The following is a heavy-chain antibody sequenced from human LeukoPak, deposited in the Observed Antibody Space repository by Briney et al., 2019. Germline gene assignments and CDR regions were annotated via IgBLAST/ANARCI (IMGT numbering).Heavy chain of an antibody. J-gene: IGHJ4*02. CDR2: INPDSGGT. Sequence: ASVKVSCKASGYTFTDYYMHWVRQAPGQGLEWMVWINPDSGGTNYAQKFQGRVTMTIDTSITTAYLELTRLTSDDTAVYYCARGEGSSIDYWGQGTLVSV. D-gene: IGHD6-13*01. CDR3: ARGEGSSIDY. V-gene: IGHV1-2*02. CDR1: GYTFTDYY.